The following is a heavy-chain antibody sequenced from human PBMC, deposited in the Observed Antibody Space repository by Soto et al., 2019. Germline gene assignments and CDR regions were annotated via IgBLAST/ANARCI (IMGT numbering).Heavy chain of an antibody. CDR3: ARSPYSSLSGTYNWFDL. V-gene: IGHV4-31*03. CDR1: GGSISSAGYY. D-gene: IGHD6-6*01. CDR2: IYYTGST. J-gene: IGHJ5*02. Sequence: PSETLSLTCSVSGGSISSAGYYWSWMRQHPGKGLEWIGYIYYTGSTYYNPSLKSRVTLSVDTSKNQFSLKLSSMTAADTAVYYCARSPYSSLSGTYNWFDLWGRGTQVPVSP.